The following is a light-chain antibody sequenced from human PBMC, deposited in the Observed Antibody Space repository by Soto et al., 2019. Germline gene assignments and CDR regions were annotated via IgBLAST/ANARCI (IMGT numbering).Light chain of an antibody. Sequence: QSALTQPASVPGSPGQSITISCTGTSDDVGGYDFVSWYQQHPGRAPKLLIWDVSNRPSGVSYRFSASKSGNMASLTISGLQTDDEADYYCSSYTSSRSLVFGTGTKVTVL. CDR2: DVS. V-gene: IGLV2-14*03. CDR3: SSYTSSRSLV. CDR1: SDDVGGYDF. J-gene: IGLJ1*01.